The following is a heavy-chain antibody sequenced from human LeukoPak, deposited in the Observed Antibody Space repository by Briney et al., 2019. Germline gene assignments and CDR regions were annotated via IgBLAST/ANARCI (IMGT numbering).Heavy chain of an antibody. CDR3: ATSSREGEDSSGWASFDY. V-gene: IGHV3-43D*03. CDR1: GFTFDDYA. D-gene: IGHD6-19*01. CDR2: ISWDGGST. Sequence: GGSLRLSCAASGFTFDDYAMHWVRQAPGKGLEWVSLISWDGGSTYYADSVKGRFTISRDNAKNSLYLQMNSLRAEDTALYYCATSSREGEDSSGWASFDYWGQGTLVTVSS. J-gene: IGHJ4*02.